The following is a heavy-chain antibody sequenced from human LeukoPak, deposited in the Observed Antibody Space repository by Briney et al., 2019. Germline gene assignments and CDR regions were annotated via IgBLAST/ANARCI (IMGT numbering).Heavy chain of an antibody. V-gene: IGHV1-18*01. J-gene: IGHJ4*02. D-gene: IGHD6-19*01. CDR2: ISAYNSNT. Sequence: ASVKVSCTASGYTFTSYGISWVRQAPGQGLEWMGWISAYNSNTNYAQKLQGRVTMTTDTSTSTAYMELRSLRSDDTAVYYCARMRVAGPNDYWGQGTLVTVSS. CDR3: ARMRVAGPNDY. CDR1: GYTFTSYG.